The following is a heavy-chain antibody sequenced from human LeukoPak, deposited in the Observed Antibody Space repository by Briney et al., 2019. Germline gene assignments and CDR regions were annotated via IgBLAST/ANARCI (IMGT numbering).Heavy chain of an antibody. CDR2: ISGSGGST. CDR3: ARGPYSSGSSADY. V-gene: IGHV3-23*01. CDR1: GFTFSSYA. Sequence: GGSLRLSCAASGFTFSSYAMSWVRQAPGKGLEWVSAISGSGGSTYYADSVKGRFTISRDNAKNSLYLQMNSLRAEDTAVYYCARGPYSSGSSADYWGQGTLVTVSS. D-gene: IGHD6-19*01. J-gene: IGHJ4*02.